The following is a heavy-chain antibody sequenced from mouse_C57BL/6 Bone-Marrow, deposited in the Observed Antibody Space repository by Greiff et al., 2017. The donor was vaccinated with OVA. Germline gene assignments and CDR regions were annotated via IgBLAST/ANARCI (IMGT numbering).Heavy chain of an antibody. CDR3: TRERFPFAY. V-gene: IGHV5-9-1*02. CDR1: GFTFSSYA. J-gene: IGHJ3*01. Sequence: EVHLVESGEGLVKPGGSLKLSCAASGFTFSSYAMSWVRQTPEKRLEWVAYIISGGDYIYYADTVKGRFTITRDNAWHTLSLQMRSLKSEDTAMYYCTRERFPFAYWGQGTLVTVSA. CDR2: IISGGDYI.